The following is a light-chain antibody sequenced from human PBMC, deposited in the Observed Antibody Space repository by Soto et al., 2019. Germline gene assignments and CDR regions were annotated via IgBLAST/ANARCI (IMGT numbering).Light chain of an antibody. CDR3: QQRSNWLIT. J-gene: IGKJ5*01. V-gene: IGKV3-11*01. CDR1: QNIDYY. Sequence: IVLTQSPATLSLSTGELATLSCRASQNIDYYLHWYQQKPGQSPRLVIYDTFNRATGIPARFSGSGSGTDFTLTISSLEPEDFAVYYCQQRSNWLITFGQGTLLEIK. CDR2: DTF.